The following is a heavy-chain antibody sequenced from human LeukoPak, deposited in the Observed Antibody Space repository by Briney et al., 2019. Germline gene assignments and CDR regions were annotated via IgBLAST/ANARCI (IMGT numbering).Heavy chain of an antibody. CDR2: IRYDGSNK. CDR3: VQNGGRYFDY. D-gene: IGHD2-15*01. V-gene: IGHV3-30*02. Sequence: PGGSLRLSCAASGFTFSSYGMHWVRQAPGKGLEGVAFIRYDGSNKYYADSVKGRFTISRDNSKNTLYLQMNSLRAEDTAVYYCVQNGGRYFDYWGQGTLVTVSS. J-gene: IGHJ4*02. CDR1: GFTFSSYG.